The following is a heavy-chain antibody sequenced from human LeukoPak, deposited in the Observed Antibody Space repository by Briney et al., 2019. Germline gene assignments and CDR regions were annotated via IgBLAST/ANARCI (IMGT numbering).Heavy chain of an antibody. CDR2: ISYDGSNK. V-gene: IGHV3-30*18. CDR1: GFTFSSYG. CDR3: AKDLRDTAMARDAFDI. Sequence: QPGGSLRLSCAASGFTFSSYGMHWVRQAPGKGLEWVAVISYDGSNKYYADSVKGRFTISRDNSKNTLYLHMSSLRAEDTAVYYCAKDLRDTAMARDAFDIWGQGTMVTASS. J-gene: IGHJ3*02. D-gene: IGHD5-18*01.